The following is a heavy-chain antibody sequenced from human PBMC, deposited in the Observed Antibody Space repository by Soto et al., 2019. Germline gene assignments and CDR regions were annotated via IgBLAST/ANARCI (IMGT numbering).Heavy chain of an antibody. D-gene: IGHD2-15*01. J-gene: IGHJ3*02. CDR2: IYYSGST. CDR1: GVSVTRGSYY. CDR3: ARGVVVVVGAPEIYAFDI. Sequence: SETLSLTCTVSGVSVTRGSYYWSWIRQPPGKGLEWIGYIYYSGSTKYNPSLKSRGTISEDTSKNQLSLKMNSVTAADTAVFYCARGVVVVVGAPEIYAFDIWGQGTMVTVSS. V-gene: IGHV4-61*01.